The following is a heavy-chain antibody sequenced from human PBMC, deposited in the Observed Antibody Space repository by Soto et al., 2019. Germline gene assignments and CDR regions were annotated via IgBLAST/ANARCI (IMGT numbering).Heavy chain of an antibody. V-gene: IGHV3-23*01. CDR1: GFTFSNYA. CDR3: AKGYGSTLGATFFDS. CDR2: ISGGAGSK. Sequence: EVQLLESGGNLVQPGGSLRLSCAVSGFTFSNYAMNWVRQAPGKGLEWVSTISGGAGSKNYADSVKGRFTVSRDNSQNTLYLQMNSLRADDTAVYYCAKGYGSTLGATFFDSWGQGTLFTVSS. D-gene: IGHD1-26*01. J-gene: IGHJ4*02.